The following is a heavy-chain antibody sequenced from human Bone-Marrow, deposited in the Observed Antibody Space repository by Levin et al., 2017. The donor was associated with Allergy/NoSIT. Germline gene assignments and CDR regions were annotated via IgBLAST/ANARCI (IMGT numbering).Heavy chain of an antibody. J-gene: IGHJ4*02. CDR1: GYTFTSYY. V-gene: IGHV1-46*01. Sequence: EASVKVSCKASGYTFTSYYMHWVRQAPGQGLEWMGIINPSGGSTSYAQKFQGRVTMTRDTSTSTVYMELSSLRSEDTAVYYCARVIGVTNSEYYFDYWGQGTLVTVSS. CDR2: INPSGGST. D-gene: IGHD2-21*02. CDR3: ARVIGVTNSEYYFDY.